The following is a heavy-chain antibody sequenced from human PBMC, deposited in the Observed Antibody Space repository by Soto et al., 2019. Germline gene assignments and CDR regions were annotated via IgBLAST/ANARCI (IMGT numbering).Heavy chain of an antibody. Sequence: PSETLSLTCTVAGGSISSYYWSWIRQPPGKGLEWIGYIYYSGSTNYNPSLKSRVTISVDTSKNQFSLKLSSVTAADTAVYYCVRVWGGGFDFWGQGTMVTVSS. CDR2: IYYSGST. J-gene: IGHJ3*01. CDR1: GGSISSYY. D-gene: IGHD3-10*01. V-gene: IGHV4-59*01. CDR3: VRVWGGGFDF.